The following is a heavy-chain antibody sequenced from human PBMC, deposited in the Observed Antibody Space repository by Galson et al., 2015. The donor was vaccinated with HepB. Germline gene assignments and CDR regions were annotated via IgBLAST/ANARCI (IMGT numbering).Heavy chain of an antibody. V-gene: IGHV3-48*04. D-gene: IGHD6-19*01. CDR1: GFTFSSYS. J-gene: IGHJ6*02. CDR2: ISSSSSTI. Sequence: SLRLSCAASGFTFSSYSMNWVRQAPGKGLEWVSYISSSSSTIYYADSVKGRFTISGDNAKNSLYLQMNSLRAEDTAVYYCARDHIAVARVGYYGMDVWGQGTTVTVSS. CDR3: ARDHIAVARVGYYGMDV.